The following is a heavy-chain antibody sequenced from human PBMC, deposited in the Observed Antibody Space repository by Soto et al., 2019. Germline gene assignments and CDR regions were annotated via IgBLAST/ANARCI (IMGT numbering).Heavy chain of an antibody. CDR1: GFTFSSCA. CDR2: IIDSGGST. Sequence: ELHLLESGGALVQPGGSLRLSSAASGFTFSSCAMGWVRQAPGKGLEWVSDIIDSGGSTYYADAVKGRFTISRDNSKSTLYLQMNSLRAEDTAVYYCGKGRSYYYYYGVDVWGQGTTVTVSS. D-gene: IGHD1-26*01. CDR3: GKGRSYYYYYGVDV. V-gene: IGHV3-23*01. J-gene: IGHJ6*02.